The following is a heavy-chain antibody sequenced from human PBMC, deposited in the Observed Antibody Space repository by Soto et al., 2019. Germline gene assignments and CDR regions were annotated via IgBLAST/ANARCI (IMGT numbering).Heavy chain of an antibody. V-gene: IGHV3-21*01. Sequence: LVGSLRRSCADPGFTFSSYSMNWFRQAPVNGLGWVSSISSSSSYIYYAHSVKGRFTISTDNAKNTLYLQMNSLRAEDTAVYSCARARSWGYFDYWGQGTLVTVSS. CDR2: ISSSSSYI. CDR1: GFTFSSYS. CDR3: ARARSWGYFDY. J-gene: IGHJ4*02. D-gene: IGHD7-27*01.